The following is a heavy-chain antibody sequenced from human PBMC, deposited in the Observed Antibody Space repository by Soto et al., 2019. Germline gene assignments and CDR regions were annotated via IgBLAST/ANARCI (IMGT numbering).Heavy chain of an antibody. Sequence: EVQLVESGGGLVKPGGSLRLSCAASGFTFRSYSMNWVRQAPGKGLEWVSSISSGGFSIKYADAVKGRFSISRDNAQKSLHLQLKNWTAKDTAIYYCVRNESATRDGIADWGQGTKVNVS. J-gene: IGHJ6*02. V-gene: IGHV3-21*01. CDR2: ISSGGFSI. CDR1: GFTFRSYS. CDR3: VRNESATRDGIAD.